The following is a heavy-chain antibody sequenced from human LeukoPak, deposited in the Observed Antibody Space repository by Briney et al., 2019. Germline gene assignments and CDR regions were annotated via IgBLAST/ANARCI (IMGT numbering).Heavy chain of an antibody. V-gene: IGHV3-23*01. CDR3: AKDTSDGSGSYKDY. J-gene: IGHJ4*02. CDR1: GFTFSSYA. CDR2: TSGSGGST. D-gene: IGHD3-10*01. Sequence: PGGSLRLSCAASGFTFSSYAMSWVRQAPGKGLEWVSATSGSGGSTYYADSVKGRFTISRDNSKNTLYPQMNSLRAEDTAVYYCAKDTSDGSGSYKDYWGQGTLVTVSS.